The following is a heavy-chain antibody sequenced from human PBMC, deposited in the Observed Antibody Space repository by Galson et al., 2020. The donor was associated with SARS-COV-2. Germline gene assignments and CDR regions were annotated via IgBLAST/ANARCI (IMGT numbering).Heavy chain of an antibody. Sequence: GGSLRLSCAASGFTFSSYAMHWVRQAPGKGLEWVAVISYDGSNKYYADSVKGRFTISRDNSKNTLYLQMNSLRAEDTAVYYCASSRYSSSWELNYFDYWGQGTLVTVSS. V-gene: IGHV3-30-3*01. D-gene: IGHD6-13*01. CDR2: ISYDGSNK. CDR1: GFTFSSYA. CDR3: ASSRYSSSWELNYFDY. J-gene: IGHJ4*02.